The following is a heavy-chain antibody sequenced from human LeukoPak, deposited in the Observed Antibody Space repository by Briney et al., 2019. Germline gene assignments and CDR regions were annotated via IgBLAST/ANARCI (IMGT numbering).Heavy chain of an antibody. Sequence: PSETLSLTCTVSGGSINNYYWNWIRQPPGKGLEWIGYIYYTGNTNYNPSLKSRVTISVDTSKNQFSLKLSSVTAADTAVYYCARGRTYYYGSGSYYYWGQGTLVTVSS. CDR2: IYYTGNT. J-gene: IGHJ4*02. V-gene: IGHV4-59*12. CDR3: ARGRTYYYGSGSYYY. D-gene: IGHD3-10*01. CDR1: GGSINNYY.